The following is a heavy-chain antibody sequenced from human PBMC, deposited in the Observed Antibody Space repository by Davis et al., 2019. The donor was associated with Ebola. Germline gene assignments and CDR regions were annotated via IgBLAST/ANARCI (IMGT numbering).Heavy chain of an antibody. V-gene: IGHV3-30*04. CDR1: GFTFRNYA. D-gene: IGHD3-3*01. J-gene: IGHJ4*02. CDR3: ARAVFHEVLDY. CDR2: VSHSEREK. Sequence: GESLKISCAASGFTFRNYAMHWVRQAPGKGLEWVAVVSHSEREKFYADSVKGRFTISGDNSENTLYLQMNSLTADDTAVYYCARAVFHEVLDYWGQGTPVTVSS.